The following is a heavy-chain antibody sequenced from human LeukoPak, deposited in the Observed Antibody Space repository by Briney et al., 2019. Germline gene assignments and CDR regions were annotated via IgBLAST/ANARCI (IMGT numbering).Heavy chain of an antibody. V-gene: IGHV3-23*01. Sequence: PGGSLRLSCAASGFTFSGYAMSWVRQAPGKGLEWVSAISGSGGSTYYADSVKGRFIISRDDSKNTLYLQMNSLRAEDTAVYYCAKVVDNLDFWGQGTLVTVSS. CDR1: GFTFSGYA. CDR2: ISGSGGST. D-gene: IGHD2-15*01. J-gene: IGHJ4*02. CDR3: AKVVDNLDF.